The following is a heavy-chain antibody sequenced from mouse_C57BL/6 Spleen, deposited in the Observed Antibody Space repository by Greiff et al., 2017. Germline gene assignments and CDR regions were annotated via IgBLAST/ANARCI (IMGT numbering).Heavy chain of an antibody. J-gene: IGHJ2*01. CDR1: GYAFSSYW. Sequence: QVQLKESGAELVKPGASVKISCKASGYAFSSYWMNWVKQRPGKGLEWIGQIYPGDGDTNYNGKFKGKATLTADKSSSTAYMQLSSLTSEDSAVYFCARADYDGRSLLDSWGQGTTLTVSS. V-gene: IGHV1-80*01. D-gene: IGHD1-1*01. CDR3: ARADYDGRSLLDS. CDR2: IYPGDGDT.